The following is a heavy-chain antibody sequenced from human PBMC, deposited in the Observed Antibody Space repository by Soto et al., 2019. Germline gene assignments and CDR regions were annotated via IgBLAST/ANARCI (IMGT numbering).Heavy chain of an antibody. J-gene: IGHJ4*02. Sequence: QVQLQQWGAGLLKPSETLSLTCAVYGGSFSGYYWSWIRQPPGKGLEWIGEINHSGSTNYNPSLTSRVTISVDTSKNQFSLKLSSVTAADTAVYYCARGHPSLYYDFWSGLRTTLFDYWGQGTLVTVSS. D-gene: IGHD3-3*01. V-gene: IGHV4-34*01. CDR3: ARGHPSLYYDFWSGLRTTLFDY. CDR1: GGSFSGYY. CDR2: INHSGST.